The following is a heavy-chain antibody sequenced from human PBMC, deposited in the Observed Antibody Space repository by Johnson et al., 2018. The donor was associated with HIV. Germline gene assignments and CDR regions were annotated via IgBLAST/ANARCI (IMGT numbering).Heavy chain of an antibody. V-gene: IGHV3-66*03. Sequence: VQLVESGGGLIQPGGSLRLSCAASGLTVSSRYMRWVRQAPGKGLEWVSVISGGGNNKYYADSVKGRFPISRDNSKNTLYLQMNSLRAEDTAVYYCARDGEDSTSWSGAFDIWGQGTMVTVSS. CDR2: ISGGGNNK. CDR3: ARDGEDSTSWSGAFDI. D-gene: IGHD6-13*01. J-gene: IGHJ3*02. CDR1: GLTVSSRY.